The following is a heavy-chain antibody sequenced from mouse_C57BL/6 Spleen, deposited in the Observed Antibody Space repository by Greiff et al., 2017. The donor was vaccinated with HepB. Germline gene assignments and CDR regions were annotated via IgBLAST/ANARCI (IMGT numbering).Heavy chain of an antibody. J-gene: IGHJ3*01. CDR1: GFTFSSYA. CDR2: ISSGGDYI. Sequence: EVQRVESGEGLVKPGGSLKLSCAASGFTFSSYAMSWVRQTPEKRLAWVAYISSGGDYIYYADTVKGRFTISIDNARNTLYLQMSSLKSEDTAMYYCTRGDYYGSFAYWGQGTLVTVSA. D-gene: IGHD1-1*01. CDR3: TRGDYYGSFAY. V-gene: IGHV5-9-1*02.